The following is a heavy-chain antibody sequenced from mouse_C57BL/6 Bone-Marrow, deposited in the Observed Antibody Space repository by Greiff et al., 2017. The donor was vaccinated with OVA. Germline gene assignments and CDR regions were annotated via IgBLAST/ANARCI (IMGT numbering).Heavy chain of an antibody. CDR3: VRQRYYYGSSFYFDY. V-gene: IGHV10-1*01. D-gene: IGHD1-1*01. CDR2: IRSKSNNYAT. J-gene: IGHJ2*01. CDR1: GFSFNTYA. Sequence: EVKLVESGGGLVQPKGSLKLSCAASGFSFNTYAMNWVRQAPGKGLEWVARIRSKSNNYATYYADSVKDRFTISRDDSESMLYLQMNNLKTEDTAMYYCVRQRYYYGSSFYFDYWGQGTTLTVSS.